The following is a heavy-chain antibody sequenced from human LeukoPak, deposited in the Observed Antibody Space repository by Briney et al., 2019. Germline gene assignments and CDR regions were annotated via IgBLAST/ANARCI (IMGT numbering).Heavy chain of an antibody. Sequence: PSETLSLTCAVYGGSFSGYYWSWIRQPPGKGLEWIGEINHSGSTNYNPSLKSRVTISVDTSKNQFSLKLSSVTAADTAVYYCARGRRALWFGESYYFDYRGQGTLVTVSS. CDR1: GGSFSGYY. D-gene: IGHD3-10*01. CDR3: ARGRRALWFGESYYFDY. CDR2: INHSGST. J-gene: IGHJ4*02. V-gene: IGHV4-34*01.